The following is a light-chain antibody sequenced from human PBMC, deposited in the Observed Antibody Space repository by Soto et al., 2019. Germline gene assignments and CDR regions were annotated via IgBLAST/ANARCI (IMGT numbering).Light chain of an antibody. CDR1: QSVRDSH. V-gene: IGKV3-20*01. J-gene: IGKJ1*01. CDR3: VQDDNQQWT. CDR2: DAS. Sequence: EIVLTQSPGTLSSSPGGRVTLSCRASQSVRDSHLAWFQQKPGQAPRLLIYDASRRATGIPDRFSGSGSGTEFTLTISRLEPEDVAVYYCVQDDNQQWTFGQGTKVEIK.